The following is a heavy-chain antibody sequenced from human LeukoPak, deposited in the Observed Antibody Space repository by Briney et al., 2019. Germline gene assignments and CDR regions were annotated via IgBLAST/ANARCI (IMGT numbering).Heavy chain of an antibody. CDR3: ARAGDTAMASGAFDI. Sequence: SQTLSLTCTVSGGSISSGSYYWSWIRQPPGKGLEWIGYIYYSGSTNYNPSLKSRVTISVDTSKNQFSLKLSSVTAADTAVYYCARAGDTAMASGAFDIWGQGTMVTVSS. J-gene: IGHJ3*02. V-gene: IGHV4-61*01. CDR2: IYYSGST. CDR1: GGSISSGSYY. D-gene: IGHD5-18*01.